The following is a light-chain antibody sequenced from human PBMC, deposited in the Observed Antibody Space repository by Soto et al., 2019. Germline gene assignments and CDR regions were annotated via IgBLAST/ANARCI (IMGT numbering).Light chain of an antibody. CDR1: SSDVGGYNY. Sequence: QSALTQPASVSGSPGQSITISCTGTSSDVGGYNYVSWYQHHPGKAPKVMIYDVSNRPSGVSNRFSGSKSGNTASLTIYGLQAEDEADYYCSSYTISSTLVFGGGTKLTVL. J-gene: IGLJ2*01. CDR2: DVS. V-gene: IGLV2-14*03. CDR3: SSYTISSTLV.